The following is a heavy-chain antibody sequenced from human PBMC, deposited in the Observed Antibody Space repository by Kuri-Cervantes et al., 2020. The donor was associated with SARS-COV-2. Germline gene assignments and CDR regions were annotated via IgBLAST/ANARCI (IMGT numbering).Heavy chain of an antibody. V-gene: IGHV4-59*01. D-gene: IGHD2-2*01. Sequence: ESLKISCTVSGGSISSYYWTWVRQPPGKGLEFIGYIYYNGNGYNPSLESRVTMSLDTSRNQFSLRLTSVTPADTAVYYCARATSFTSIYYYFDSWGQGKLVTVSS. CDR3: ARATSFTSIYYYFDS. J-gene: IGHJ4*02. CDR1: GGSISSYY. CDR2: IYYNGNG.